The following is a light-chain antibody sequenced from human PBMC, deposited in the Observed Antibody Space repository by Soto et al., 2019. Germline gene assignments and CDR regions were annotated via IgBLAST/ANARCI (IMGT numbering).Light chain of an antibody. CDR3: HQYVGWLGP. CDR2: GAS. J-gene: IGKJ1*01. V-gene: IGKV3-15*01. CDR1: RSVTSN. Sequence: GEGESLAREASRSVTSNLAWYQQKPGQAPRLLIYGASTRATGITDRVSGRRSGTDFTLAISILQSDDCAVYFCHQYVGWLGPFGQGTKVDI.